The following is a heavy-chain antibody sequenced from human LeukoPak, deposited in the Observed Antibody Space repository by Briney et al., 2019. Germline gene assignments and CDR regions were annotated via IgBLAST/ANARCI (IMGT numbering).Heavy chain of an antibody. V-gene: IGHV4-59*01. CDR1: GGSISSYY. CDR3: ARNKSSSSPVDHYYYYMDV. D-gene: IGHD6-6*01. J-gene: IGHJ6*03. CDR2: IYYSGST. Sequence: SETLSLTCTVSGGSISSYYWSWIRQPPGKGLEWIGYIYYSGSTNYNPSLKSRVTISVDTSKNQFSLKLSSVTAADTAVYYCARNKSSSSPVDHYYYYMDVWGKGTTVTVSS.